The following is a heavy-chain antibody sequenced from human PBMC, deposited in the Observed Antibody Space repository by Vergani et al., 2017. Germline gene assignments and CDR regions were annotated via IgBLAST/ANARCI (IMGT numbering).Heavy chain of an antibody. CDR1: GYTFTSYA. CDR2: ISGSGGST. Sequence: VQLVQSGSELKKPGASVKVSCKASGYTFTSYAMSWVRQAPGKGLEWVSGISGSGGSTYYADSVKGRFTISRDNSQNTVNLQMNSLRVDDTAVYYCAKDLGGCNSISCSYYMDVWGKGTTVTV. J-gene: IGHJ6*03. CDR3: AKDLGGCNSISCSYYMDV. D-gene: IGHD2/OR15-2a*01. V-gene: IGHV3-23*04.